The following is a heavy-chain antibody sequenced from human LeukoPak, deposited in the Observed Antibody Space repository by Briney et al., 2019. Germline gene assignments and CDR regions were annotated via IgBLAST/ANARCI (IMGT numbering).Heavy chain of an antibody. J-gene: IGHJ5*02. V-gene: IGHV4-38-2*02. CDR2: IYHSGST. CDR1: GYSISSGYY. CDR3: ARESNYHGSGTGWFDP. D-gene: IGHD3-10*01. Sequence: SETLSLTCTVSGYSISSGYYWGWIRQPPGKGLEWIGSIYHSGSTYYNPSPKSRVTISVDTSKNQFSLKLSSVTAADTAVYYCARESNYHGSGTGWFDPWGQGTLVTVSS.